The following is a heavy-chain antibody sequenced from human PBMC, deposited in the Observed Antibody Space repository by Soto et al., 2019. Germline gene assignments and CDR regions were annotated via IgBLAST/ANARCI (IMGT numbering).Heavy chain of an antibody. Sequence: GGSLRLSCAASGFTFSSYAMSWVRQAPGKGLEWVSAISGSGGSTYYADSVKGRFTISRDNSKNTLYLQMNSLRAEDTAVYYCATPRASGWYFYDAFDIWGQGTMVTVSS. V-gene: IGHV3-23*01. CDR1: GFTFSSYA. CDR3: ATPRASGWYFYDAFDI. D-gene: IGHD6-19*01. J-gene: IGHJ3*02. CDR2: ISGSGGST.